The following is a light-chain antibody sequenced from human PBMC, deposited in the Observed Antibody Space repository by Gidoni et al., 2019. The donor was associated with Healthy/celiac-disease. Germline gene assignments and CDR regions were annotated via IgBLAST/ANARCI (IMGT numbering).Light chain of an antibody. V-gene: IGKV1-39*01. J-gene: IGKJ1*01. Sequence: DIQMTQSPSSLSASVGDRVTITCRASQSISSYLNWYQQKPGKAPKLLIYAASSLQSGVPSRFSGSGSWPDFTLTIRSLQPEDFATYYCQQSYSTPWTFGQGTQVEIK. CDR2: AAS. CDR3: QQSYSTPWT. CDR1: QSISSY.